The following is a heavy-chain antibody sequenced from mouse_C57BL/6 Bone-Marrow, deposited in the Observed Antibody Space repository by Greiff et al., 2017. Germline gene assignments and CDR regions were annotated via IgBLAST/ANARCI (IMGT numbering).Heavy chain of an antibody. CDR3: ARGDGYYWYFGG. Sequence: QVQLQQPGAELVKPGASVKMSCKASGYTFTSYWITWVKQRPGQGLEWIGDIYPGSGSTNYNEKFKSKATLTVDTSSSTAYMQLSSLTSEDSAVYYCARGDGYYWYFGGWGTGTTVTVSS. J-gene: IGHJ1*03. V-gene: IGHV1-55*01. CDR1: GYTFTSYW. D-gene: IGHD2-3*01. CDR2: IYPGSGST.